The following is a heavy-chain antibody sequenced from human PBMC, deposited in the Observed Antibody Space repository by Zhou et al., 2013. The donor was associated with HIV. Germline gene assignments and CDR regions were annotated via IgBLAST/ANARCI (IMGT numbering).Heavy chain of an antibody. Sequence: QVQLRESGPGLVKPSETLSLSCSVSEHSITNGYYWGRIRQPPGKGLEWIGSISHNGDTYYNPSLKSQITISRDTSKNEFSLRLTSVTAADTAVYYCARIYSHLGAIDYWGQGTLITVSS. D-gene: IGHD1-26*01. J-gene: IGHJ4*02. CDR1: EHSITNGYY. CDR2: ISHNGDT. V-gene: IGHV4-38-2*02. CDR3: ARIYSHLGAIDY.